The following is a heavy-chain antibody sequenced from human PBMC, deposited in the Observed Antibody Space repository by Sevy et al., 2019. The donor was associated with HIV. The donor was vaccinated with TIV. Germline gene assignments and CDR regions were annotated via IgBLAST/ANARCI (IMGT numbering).Heavy chain of an antibody. CDR1: GFTFSSYA. CDR3: AKGTTAYYYDSSGAFDI. D-gene: IGHD3-22*01. Sequence: GESLKISCAASGFTFSSYAMSWVRQAPGKGLEWVSAISGSGGSTYYADSVKGRFTISRDNSKNTLYLQMNSLRAEDKAVYYCAKGTTAYYYDSSGAFDIWGQGTMVTVSS. J-gene: IGHJ3*02. CDR2: ISGSGGST. V-gene: IGHV3-23*01.